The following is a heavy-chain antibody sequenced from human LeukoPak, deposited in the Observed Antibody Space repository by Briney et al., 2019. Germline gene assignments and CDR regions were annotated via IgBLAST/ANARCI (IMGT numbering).Heavy chain of an antibody. CDR1: GYTFTSYD. J-gene: IGHJ4*02. CDR2: MNPNSGNT. V-gene: IGHV1-8*01. Sequence: ASVKVSCKASGYTFTSYDINWVRQATGQGLEWMGWMNPNSGNTGYAQKFQGRVTMTRNTSIGTAYMELSSLRSEDTAVYYCARDLTGTDYGNPKDDYWGQGTLVTVSS. CDR3: ARDLTGTDYGNPKDDY. D-gene: IGHD4-11*01.